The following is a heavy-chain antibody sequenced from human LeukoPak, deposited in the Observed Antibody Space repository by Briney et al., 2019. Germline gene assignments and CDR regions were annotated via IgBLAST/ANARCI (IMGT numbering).Heavy chain of an antibody. CDR3: ARKRRGDCSGGSCPLDY. J-gene: IGHJ4*02. CDR2: IIPIFGTA. D-gene: IGHD2-15*01. Sequence: ASVKVSRTASGGTFSSYAISWVRQAPGQGLEWMGGIIPIFGTANYAQKFQGRVTITADESTSTAYMELSRLRSEDTAVYYCARKRRGDCSGGSCPLDYWGQGTLVTVSS. CDR1: GGTFSSYA. V-gene: IGHV1-69*13.